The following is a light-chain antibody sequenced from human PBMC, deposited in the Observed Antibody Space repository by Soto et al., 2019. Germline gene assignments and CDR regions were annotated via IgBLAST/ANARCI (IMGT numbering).Light chain of an antibody. CDR1: QSVSSS. CDR3: QQYGSSPPIT. J-gene: IGKJ5*01. CDR2: GAS. Sequence: EIMMTQSPATLSVSPGERATLSCRASQSVSSSLAWYQQKPGQAPRLLIYGASTRATGIPARFSGSGSGTEFTLTINSLEPEDFAVYYCQQYGSSPPITFGQGTRLEIK. V-gene: IGKV3-15*01.